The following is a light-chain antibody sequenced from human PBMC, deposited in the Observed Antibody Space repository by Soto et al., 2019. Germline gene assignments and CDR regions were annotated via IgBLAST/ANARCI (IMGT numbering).Light chain of an antibody. CDR2: DAS. CDR1: QSISSW. J-gene: IGKJ1*01. CDR3: QQYNSYGT. Sequence: DLQMPQSPSTLSASVGDRVTITCRASQSISSWLAWYQQKPGKAPKLLIYDASSLESGVPSRFSGSGSGTEFTLTISSLQPDDFATYYCQQYNSYGTVGQGTKVDIK. V-gene: IGKV1-5*01.